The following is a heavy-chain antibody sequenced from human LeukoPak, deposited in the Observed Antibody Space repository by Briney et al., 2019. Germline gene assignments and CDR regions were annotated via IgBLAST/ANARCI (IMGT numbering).Heavy chain of an antibody. V-gene: IGHV3-21*01. Sequence: GGSLRLSCAASGFTFSSYAMSWVRQAPGKGLEWVSSISSSSSYIYYADSVKGRFTISRDNAKNSLYLQMNSLRAEDTAVYYCARVNFRWLRYYAFDIWGQGTMVTVSS. CDR1: GFTFSSYA. D-gene: IGHD5-12*01. CDR3: ARVNFRWLRYYAFDI. CDR2: ISSSSSYI. J-gene: IGHJ3*02.